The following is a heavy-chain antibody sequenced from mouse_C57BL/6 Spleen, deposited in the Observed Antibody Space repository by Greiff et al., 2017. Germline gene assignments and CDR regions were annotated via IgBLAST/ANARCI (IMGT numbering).Heavy chain of an antibody. CDR2: ISDGGSYT. Sequence: EVHLVESGGGLVKPGGSLKLSCAASGFTFSSYAMSWVRQTPEKRLEWVATISDGGSYTYYPDNVKGRFTISRDNAKNNLYLQMSHLKSEDTAMYYCAREGDYYGSSAYAMDYWGQGTSVTVSS. V-gene: IGHV5-4*01. J-gene: IGHJ4*01. CDR3: AREGDYYGSSAYAMDY. CDR1: GFTFSSYA. D-gene: IGHD1-1*01.